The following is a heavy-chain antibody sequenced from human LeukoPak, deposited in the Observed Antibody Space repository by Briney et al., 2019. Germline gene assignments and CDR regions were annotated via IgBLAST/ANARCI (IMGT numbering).Heavy chain of an antibody. CDR1: GGSISSGDYY. Sequence: PQTLSLTCTVSGGSISSGDYYWSWIRQPPGKGLEWIGYIYYSGSTYYNPSLKSRVTISVDTSKNQFSLKLSSVTAADTAVYYCARVNVDIVAYWFDPWGQGTLVTVSS. J-gene: IGHJ5*02. CDR3: ARVNVDIVAYWFDP. D-gene: IGHD5-12*01. V-gene: IGHV4-30-4*01. CDR2: IYYSGST.